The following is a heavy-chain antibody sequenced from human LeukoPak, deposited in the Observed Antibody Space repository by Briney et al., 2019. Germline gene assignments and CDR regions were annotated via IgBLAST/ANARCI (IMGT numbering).Heavy chain of an antibody. CDR1: GYTFSDYD. D-gene: IGHD3-10*01. Sequence: ASVKVSCKASGYTFSDYDINWFRQATGQGPEWMGWMKPKSGNTGYAQKFQGRVTMTRNTSISTAYMELSSLRYDDTAVYYCTRGFNGEDSWGQGTRVTIPS. CDR3: TRGFNGEDS. CDR2: MKPKSGNT. J-gene: IGHJ4*02. V-gene: IGHV1-8*01.